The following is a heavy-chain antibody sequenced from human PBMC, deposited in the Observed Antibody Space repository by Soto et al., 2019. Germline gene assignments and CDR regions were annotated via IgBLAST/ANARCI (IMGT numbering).Heavy chain of an antibody. CDR1: GGTFSSYT. J-gene: IGHJ3*02. V-gene: IGHV1-69*04. D-gene: IGHD5-12*01. CDR3: ARDIDIVAGDAFDS. CDR2: IIPILGIA. Sequence: GASVKVSCKASGGTFSSYTISWVRQAPGQGLEWMGRIIPILGIANYAQKFQGRVTITADKSTSTAYMELSSLRSEDTAVYYWARDIDIVAGDAFDSWGQGTMVTVAS.